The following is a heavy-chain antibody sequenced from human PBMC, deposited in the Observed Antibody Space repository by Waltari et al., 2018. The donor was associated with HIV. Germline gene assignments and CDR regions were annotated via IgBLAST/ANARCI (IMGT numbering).Heavy chain of an antibody. Sequence: QVRLQQWGAGLLKPSETLSLTCAVYDGSFSGYYWSWIRQPPGKGLECIGEIHHSGSINYNPSLRCRVISSLDRYKNQFPRKLTSVTAADTALYYCARGSWGSGMDVWGLGTTVIVSS. D-gene: IGHD7-27*01. J-gene: IGHJ6*02. CDR1: DGSFSGYY. CDR3: ARGSWGSGMDV. CDR2: IHHSGSI. V-gene: IGHV4-34*01.